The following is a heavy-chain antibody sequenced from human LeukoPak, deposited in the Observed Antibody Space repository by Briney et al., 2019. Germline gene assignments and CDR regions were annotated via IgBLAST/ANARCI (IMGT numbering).Heavy chain of an antibody. CDR1: GGSISTYY. V-gene: IGHV4-59*01. Sequence: PSETQTLTCTVSGGSISTYYWSWIRQPPGMGLDWIGYVYYSGSTSYNPSLKSRVTISLDTSNNQFSLNLSSVTAADTAVYYCARSTGTVTVPYYYGMDFWGQRTTVSVSS. CDR3: ARSTGTVTVPYYYGMDF. J-gene: IGHJ6*02. CDR2: VYYSGST. D-gene: IGHD4-17*01.